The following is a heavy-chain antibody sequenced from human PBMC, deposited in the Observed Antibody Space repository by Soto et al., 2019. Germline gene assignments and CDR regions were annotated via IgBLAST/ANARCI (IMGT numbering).Heavy chain of an antibody. D-gene: IGHD5-18*01. Sequence: QVQLVHSGAEVKKPGSSVKVSCKASGGTFSSYTISWVRQAPGQGLEWMGRIIPILGIANYAQKFQGRVTITADKSTSTAYMELSSLRSEDTAVYYCARDRRGYSYGLDYWGQGTLVTVSS. V-gene: IGHV1-69*04. J-gene: IGHJ4*02. CDR1: GGTFSSYT. CDR2: IIPILGIA. CDR3: ARDRRGYSYGLDY.